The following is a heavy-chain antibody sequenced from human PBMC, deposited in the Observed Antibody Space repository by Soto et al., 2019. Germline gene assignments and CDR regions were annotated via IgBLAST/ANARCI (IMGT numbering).Heavy chain of an antibody. CDR1: GGSISNYY. J-gene: IGHJ4*02. V-gene: IGHV4-59*01. D-gene: IGHD2-15*01. CDR3: ARDHVVETNYGFFDY. CDR2: MYHSGSS. Sequence: LETMCLTCPVSGGSISNYYWSWIRQPPGKGLEWIGYMYHSGSSNYNPSLKRRVTISVDTSKNQVSLEVTSVIAADTAVYYCARDHVVETNYGFFDYWGQGILVTVSS.